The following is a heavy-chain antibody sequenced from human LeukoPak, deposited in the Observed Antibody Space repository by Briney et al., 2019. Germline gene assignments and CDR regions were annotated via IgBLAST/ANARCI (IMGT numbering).Heavy chain of an antibody. CDR1: GFSFRDYA. CDR3: TRVAFMIRVASDAFDI. J-gene: IGHJ3*02. Sequence: PGGSLRLSCTTSGFSFRDYALTWVRQAPGKGLEWVGFIRSKAYGGTTEYAASVKGRFTISRDDSKSIAYLQMNSLKTEDTAVYYCTRVAFMIRVASDAFDIWGQGTMVTVSS. D-gene: IGHD3-16*01. CDR2: IRSKAYGGTT. V-gene: IGHV3-49*04.